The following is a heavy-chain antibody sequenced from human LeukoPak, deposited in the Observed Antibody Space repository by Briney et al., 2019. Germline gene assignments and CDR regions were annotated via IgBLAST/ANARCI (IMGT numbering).Heavy chain of an antibody. J-gene: IGHJ3*02. CDR2: ISSSSSTI. D-gene: IGHD1-14*01. CDR3: ARIGTNDAFDI. CDR1: GFTFSSYS. Sequence: GSLRLSCAASGFTFSSYSMNWVRQAPGKGLEWVSYISSSSSTIYYADSVKGRFTISRDNAKNSLYLQMNSLRAEDTAVYYCARIGTNDAFDIWGQGTMVTVSS. V-gene: IGHV3-48*01.